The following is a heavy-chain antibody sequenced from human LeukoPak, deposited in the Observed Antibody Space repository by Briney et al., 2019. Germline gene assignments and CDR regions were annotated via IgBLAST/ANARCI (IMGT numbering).Heavy chain of an antibody. CDR2: MNPNSGST. V-gene: IGHV1-8*03. CDR3: ARGAVGLAYCTNGVCYGGLADLDY. CDR1: GGTFSIYA. Sequence: ASVKVSCKASGGTFSIYAISWVRQAPGQGLECMGLMNPNSGSTGYAQKFHGRVTITRNTSISTAYMELSSLRSEDTAVYYCARGAVGLAYCTNGVCYGGLADLDYWGQGTLVTVSS. J-gene: IGHJ4*02. D-gene: IGHD2-8*01.